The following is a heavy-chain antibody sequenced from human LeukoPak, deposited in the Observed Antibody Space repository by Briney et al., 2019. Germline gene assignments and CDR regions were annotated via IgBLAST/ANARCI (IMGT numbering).Heavy chain of an antibody. V-gene: IGHV3-23*01. D-gene: IGHD5-12*01. Sequence: KPGGSLRLSCAASGFPFSRYAMIWLREAPGEGLECLSAFSGSGYSTYYADSVKGRFTISRDNSKNTLYLQMNSLRAEDTAVYYCAKEAGYSGYDYPDYWGQGTLVTVSS. CDR2: FSGSGYST. CDR3: AKEAGYSGYDYPDY. CDR1: GFPFSRYA. J-gene: IGHJ4*02.